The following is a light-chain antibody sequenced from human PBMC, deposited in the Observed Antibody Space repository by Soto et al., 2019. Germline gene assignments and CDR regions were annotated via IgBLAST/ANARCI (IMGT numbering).Light chain of an antibody. Sequence: ESVLTQSPGTLSLSPGERATLSCRASQSVRSSFLAWYQLKPGQAPRLLIYGASSRATGIPDRFSGSGSGTDFTLTIRRLEPEDFAVYYCQQYDSSPWTFGQWTKVEIK. CDR2: GAS. J-gene: IGKJ1*01. V-gene: IGKV3-20*01. CDR3: QQYDSSPWT. CDR1: QSVRSSF.